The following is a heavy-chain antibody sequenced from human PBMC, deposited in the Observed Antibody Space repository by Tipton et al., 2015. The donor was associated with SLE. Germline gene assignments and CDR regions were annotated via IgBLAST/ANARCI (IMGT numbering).Heavy chain of an antibody. Sequence: TLSLTCTVSGGSISTGGYYWSWIRQHPGKGLEWIGYIYNSGGTDYNPSLKSRVTISADTSKNHFSLNLSSVTAADTAVYYCARGVAGYFFFCYMDVWGKGTTVTVSS. CDR3: ARGVAGYFFFCYMDV. D-gene: IGHD6-19*01. CDR1: GGSISTGGYY. J-gene: IGHJ6*03. CDR2: IYNSGGT. V-gene: IGHV4-31*03.